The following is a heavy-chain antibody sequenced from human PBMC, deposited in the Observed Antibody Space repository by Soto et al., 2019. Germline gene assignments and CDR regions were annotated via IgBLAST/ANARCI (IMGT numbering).Heavy chain of an antibody. CDR1: GFTFTSSA. CDR3: AADTYYDFWSGYPSFDY. D-gene: IGHD3-3*01. Sequence: SVKVSCKASGFTFTSSAVQWVRQARGQRLEWIGWIVVGSGNTNYAQKFQERVTITRDMSTSTAYMELSSLRSEDTAVYYCAADTYYDFWSGYPSFDYWGHGTLVTV. V-gene: IGHV1-58*01. J-gene: IGHJ4*01. CDR2: IVVGSGNT.